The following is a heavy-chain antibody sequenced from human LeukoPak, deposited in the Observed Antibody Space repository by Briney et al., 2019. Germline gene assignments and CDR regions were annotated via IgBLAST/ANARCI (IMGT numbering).Heavy chain of an antibody. CDR1: GFTFSSCA. V-gene: IGHV3-30-3*01. CDR2: ISYDGSNK. Sequence: GGSLRLSCAASGFTFSSCAMHWVRQAPGKGLEWVAVISYDGSNKYYADSVKGRFTISRDNSKNTLYLQMNSLRAEDTAVYYCARAQQLAYWGQGTLVTVSS. J-gene: IGHJ4*02. CDR3: ARAQQLAY. D-gene: IGHD6-13*01.